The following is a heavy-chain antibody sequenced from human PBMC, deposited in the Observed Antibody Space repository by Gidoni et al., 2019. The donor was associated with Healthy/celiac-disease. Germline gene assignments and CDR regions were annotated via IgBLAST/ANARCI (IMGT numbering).Heavy chain of an antibody. J-gene: IGHJ6*02. D-gene: IGHD3-3*01. CDR2: ISYDGSNK. CDR3: ARALRFLEWLMDGMDV. V-gene: IGHV3-30*03. CDR1: GFTFSSYG. Sequence: QVQLVESGGGVVQPGRSLRLSCAASGFTFSSYGMHWVRQAPGKGLEWVAVISYDGSNKYYADSVKGRFTISRDNSKNTLYLQMNSLRAEDTAVYYCARALRFLEWLMDGMDVWGQGTTVTVSS.